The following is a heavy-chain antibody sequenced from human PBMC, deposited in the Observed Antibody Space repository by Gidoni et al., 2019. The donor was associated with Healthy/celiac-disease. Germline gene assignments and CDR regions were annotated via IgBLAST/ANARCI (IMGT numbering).Heavy chain of an antibody. Sequence: QLQLQESGPGLVKPSETLSLTCTVSGGSISSSSYYWGWIRQPPGKGLEWIGSISYSGSTYSNPSLKSRVTISVDTSKNQFSLKLSSVTAADTAVYYCARLRATIFGVVTTLDYWGQGTLVTVSS. CDR3: ARLRATIFGVVTTLDY. CDR1: GGSISSSSYY. CDR2: ISYSGST. J-gene: IGHJ4*02. V-gene: IGHV4-39*01. D-gene: IGHD3-3*01.